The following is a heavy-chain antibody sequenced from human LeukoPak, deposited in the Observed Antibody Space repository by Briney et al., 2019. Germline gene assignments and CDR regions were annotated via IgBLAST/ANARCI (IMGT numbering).Heavy chain of an antibody. D-gene: IGHD4-11*01. V-gene: IGHV4-39*01. J-gene: IGHJ4*02. Sequence: SETLSLTYSVSGGSISSSIYYWGWIRQPPGTGLEWIGSIYYSGSTYYNPSLKSRVTISVDTSRSQFSLNLSSVTAADTAVYYCARQDYSNYVAYFDYWGQGTLVTVSS. CDR1: GGSISSSIYY. CDR3: ARQDYSNYVAYFDY. CDR2: IYYSGST.